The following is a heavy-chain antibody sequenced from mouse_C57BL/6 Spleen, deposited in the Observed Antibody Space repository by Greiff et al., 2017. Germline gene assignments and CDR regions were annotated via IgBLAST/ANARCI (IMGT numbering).Heavy chain of an antibody. D-gene: IGHD1-1*01. Sequence: VQLKESGGGLVKPGGSLKLSCAASGFTFSDYGMHWVRQAPEKGLEWVAYISSGSSTIYYADTVKGRFTISRDNAKNTLFLQMTSLRSEDTAMYYCARYYGSTNWYFDVWGTGTTVTVSS. CDR2: ISSGSSTI. V-gene: IGHV5-17*01. J-gene: IGHJ1*03. CDR1: GFTFSDYG. CDR3: ARYYGSTNWYFDV.